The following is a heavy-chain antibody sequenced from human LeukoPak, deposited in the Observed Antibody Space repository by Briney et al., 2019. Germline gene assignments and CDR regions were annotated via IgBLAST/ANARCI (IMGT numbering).Heavy chain of an antibody. V-gene: IGHV1-69*13. CDR2: IIPIFGTA. Sequence: ASVKVSCKASGGTFSSYAISWVRQAPGQGLEWMGGIIPIFGTANYAQKFQGRVTITADESTSTAYMELRSLRSDDTAVYYCARDLFLESSGYHSFLDYYYYGMDVWGQGTTVTVSS. CDR3: ARDLFLESSGYHSFLDYYYYGMDV. D-gene: IGHD3-22*01. CDR1: GGTFSSYA. J-gene: IGHJ6*02.